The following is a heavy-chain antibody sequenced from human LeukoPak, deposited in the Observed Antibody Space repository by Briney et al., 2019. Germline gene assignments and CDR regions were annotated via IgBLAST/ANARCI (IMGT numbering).Heavy chain of an antibody. J-gene: IGHJ4*02. CDR1: GYTFTGYH. CDR2: INPNSGGT. Sequence: GSVKVSCKASGYTFTGYHMHWVRQAPGQGLEWMGWINPNSGGTNYAQKFQGRVTMTRDTSISTAYMELSRLRSDDTAVYYCARGLYGDYVRTDYWGQGTLVTVSS. V-gene: IGHV1-2*02. D-gene: IGHD4-17*01. CDR3: ARGLYGDYVRTDY.